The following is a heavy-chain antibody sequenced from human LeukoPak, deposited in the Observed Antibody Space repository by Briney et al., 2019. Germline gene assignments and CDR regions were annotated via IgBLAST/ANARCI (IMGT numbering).Heavy chain of an antibody. CDR3: AKERVPLDAFDI. V-gene: IGHV3-30*02. Sequence: PGGSLRLSCAASGFTFSSYGMHWVRQAPGKGLEWVAFIRYDGSNKYYADYVKGRFTISRDNSKNTLYLQMNSLRTEDTAVYYCAKERVPLDAFDIWGQGTMVTVSS. CDR2: IRYDGSNK. CDR1: GFTFSSYG. J-gene: IGHJ3*02.